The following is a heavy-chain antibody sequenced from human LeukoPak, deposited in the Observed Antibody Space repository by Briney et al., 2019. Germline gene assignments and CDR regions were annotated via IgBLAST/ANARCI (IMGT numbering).Heavy chain of an antibody. CDR1: GFTFSSYS. J-gene: IGHJ6*02. CDR3: ARSRYYYDSSGYPDYYGMDA. Sequence: PGGSLRLSCAASGFTFSSYSMTWVRQAPGKGLEWLSYISSSNTTIYYADSVKGRFTISRDNAKNSLYLQMNSLRAEDTALYDCARSRYYYDSSGYPDYYGMDAWGRGTTVTVSS. D-gene: IGHD3-22*01. CDR2: ISSSNTTI. V-gene: IGHV3-48*04.